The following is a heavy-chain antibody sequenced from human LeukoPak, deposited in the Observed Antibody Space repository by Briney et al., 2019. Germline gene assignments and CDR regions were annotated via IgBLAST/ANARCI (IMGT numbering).Heavy chain of an antibody. CDR1: GGSISSYY. CDR3: ARDNWNYGSSMDV. J-gene: IGHJ6*01. CDR2: IYYSGST. V-gene: IGHV4-59*01. D-gene: IGHD1-7*01. Sequence: KASETLSLTCTVSGGSISSYYWSWIRQPPGKGLEWIGYIYYSGSTNYNPSLKSRVTISVDTSKNQFSLKLSSVTAADTAVYYCARDNWNYGSSMDVWGPRDHGHRLL.